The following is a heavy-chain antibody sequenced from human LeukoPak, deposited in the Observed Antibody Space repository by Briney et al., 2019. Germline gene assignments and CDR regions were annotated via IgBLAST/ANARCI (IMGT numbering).Heavy chain of an antibody. CDR3: ARAAYGGNPDYYYHGMDV. J-gene: IGHJ6*02. CDR1: GYTFTGYH. V-gene: IGHV1-2*02. Sequence: ASVKVSCKASGYTFTGYHMHWVRQAPGQGLEWMGWINPNSGGTNYAQNFQGRVTMTRDTSISTAYMELSRLRSDDTAVYYCARAAYGGNPDYYYHGMDVWGQGTTVTVSS. CDR2: INPNSGGT. D-gene: IGHD4-23*01.